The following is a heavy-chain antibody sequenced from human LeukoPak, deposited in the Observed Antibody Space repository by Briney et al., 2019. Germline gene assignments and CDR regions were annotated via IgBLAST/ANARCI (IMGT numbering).Heavy chain of an antibody. CDR3: ARDRPNYYGSDGHYYRRDGDY. D-gene: IGHD3-22*01. CDR2: VTSRGEST. CDR1: GFTFSIYA. Sequence: PGGSLRLSCAASGFTFSIYAMSWVRQAPGTGLQWVSSVTSRGESTWYVDSVKGRFTITRDNSENALYLQMHSLRAEDTAVYYCARDRPNYYGSDGHYYRRDGDYWGRGTLVSVPS. J-gene: IGHJ4*02. V-gene: IGHV3-23*01.